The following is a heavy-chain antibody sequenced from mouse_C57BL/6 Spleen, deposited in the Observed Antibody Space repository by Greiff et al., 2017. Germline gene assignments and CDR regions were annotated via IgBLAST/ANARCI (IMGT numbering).Heavy chain of an antibody. CDR1: GFTFSDYG. V-gene: IGHV5-17*01. J-gene: IGHJ4*01. Sequence: EVKLVESGGGLVKPGGSLKLSCAASGFTFSDYGMHWVRQAPEKGLEWVAYISSGSSTIYYADTVKGRFTISRDTAKNTLFLQMTSLRYEDTAMYYCARRAVVATGAMDYWGQGTSVTVSS. CDR3: ARRAVVATGAMDY. CDR2: ISSGSSTI. D-gene: IGHD1-1*01.